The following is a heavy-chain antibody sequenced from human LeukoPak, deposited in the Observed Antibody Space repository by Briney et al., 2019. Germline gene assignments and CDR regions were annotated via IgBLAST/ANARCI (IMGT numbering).Heavy chain of an antibody. CDR1: GYTFTSYA. CDR3: AREGYCSGGSCYWASKEFDY. V-gene: IGHV1-3*01. J-gene: IGHJ4*02. Sequence: ASVKVSCKASGYTFTSYAMHWVRQAPGQRLEWMGWINAGNGNTKYSQKFQGRVIITRDTSASTAYMELSSLRSEDTAVYYCAREGYCSGGSCYWASKEFDYWGQGTLVTVSS. CDR2: INAGNGNT. D-gene: IGHD2-15*01.